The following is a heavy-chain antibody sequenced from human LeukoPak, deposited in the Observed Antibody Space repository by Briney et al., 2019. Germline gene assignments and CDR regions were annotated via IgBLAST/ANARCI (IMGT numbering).Heavy chain of an antibody. D-gene: IGHD3-16*01. CDR2: IYYSGST. CDR1: GGSISSGDYY. Sequence: SQTLSLTCTVSGGSISSGDYYWSWIRQPPGKGLEWIGYIYYSGSTYYNPSLKSRVTMSVDTSKNQFSLKLNSVTAADTAVYYCSRGGYGGLTDFDSWGQGTLVTVSS. J-gene: IGHJ4*02. CDR3: SRGGYGGLTDFDS. V-gene: IGHV4-30-4*01.